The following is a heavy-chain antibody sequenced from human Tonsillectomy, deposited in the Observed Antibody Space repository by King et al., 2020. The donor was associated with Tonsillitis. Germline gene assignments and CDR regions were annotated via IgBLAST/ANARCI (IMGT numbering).Heavy chain of an antibody. CDR3: ARAWAGYYDTSGYYAHDAFDI. CDR2: IKHDGSDI. V-gene: IGHV3-7*01. Sequence: VQLVESGGGLVQPGGSLRLSCAASGFTFSSSWMSWIRQAPGKGLDWVATIKHDGSDIYYVDSVKGRFTISRDNAKTSLYLQMNSLRAEDTAVYYCARAWAGYYDTSGYYAHDAFDIWGKGTMVTVSS. CDR1: GFTFSSSW. J-gene: IGHJ3*02. D-gene: IGHD3-22*01.